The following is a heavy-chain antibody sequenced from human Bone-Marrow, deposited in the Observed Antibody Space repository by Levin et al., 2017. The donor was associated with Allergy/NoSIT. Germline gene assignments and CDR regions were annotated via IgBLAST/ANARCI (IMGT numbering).Heavy chain of an antibody. Sequence: GGSLRLSCAVSGFESDSYWIHWVRQAPGKGLVWVSHINGDGTYTTYADSVKGRFTISRDNAKNTLYLQMTSLRAEDTAVYYCAKDLEAELLYGAVHVDAMDVWGKGTTVTVSS. CDR2: INGDGTYT. CDR3: AKDLEAELLYGAVHVDAMDV. CDR1: GFESDSYW. J-gene: IGHJ6*04. V-gene: IGHV3-74*01. D-gene: IGHD2-2*02.